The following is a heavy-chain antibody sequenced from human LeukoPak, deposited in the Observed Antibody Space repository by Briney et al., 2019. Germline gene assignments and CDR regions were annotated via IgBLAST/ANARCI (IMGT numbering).Heavy chain of an antibody. Sequence: APVKVSCKASGYTFTSYYIHLVRQAPGQGFEWMAIINPSDGSTTNPQKFQGRVTMTRDTSTSTVYMELSGLRSEDTALYYCARIRDGYNDAYDLWGQGTVVTVPS. CDR1: GYTFTSYY. V-gene: IGHV1-46*01. J-gene: IGHJ3*01. CDR3: ARIRDGYNDAYDL. CDR2: INPSDGST. D-gene: IGHD5-24*01.